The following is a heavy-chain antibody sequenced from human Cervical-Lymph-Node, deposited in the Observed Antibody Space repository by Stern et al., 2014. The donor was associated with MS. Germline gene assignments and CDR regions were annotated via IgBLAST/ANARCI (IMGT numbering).Heavy chain of an antibody. J-gene: IGHJ6*02. CDR1: GFTFSSYG. CDR2: IWYDGSNK. V-gene: IGHV3-33*01. CDR3: ARDPGITMVGYYYYGMDV. D-gene: IGHD3-10*01. Sequence: QVQLGQSGGGVVQPGRSLRLSCAASGFTFSSYGMHWVRQAPGKGLEWVAVIWYDGSNKYYADSVKGRFTISRDNSKNTLYLQMNSLRAEDTAVYYCARDPGITMVGYYYYGMDVWGQGTTVTVSS.